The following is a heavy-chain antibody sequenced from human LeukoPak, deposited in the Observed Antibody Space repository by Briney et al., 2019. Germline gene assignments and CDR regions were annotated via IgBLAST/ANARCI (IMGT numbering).Heavy chain of an antibody. CDR2: ISSSGSSI. J-gene: IGHJ4*02. CDR3: ARRRWLHNYMFDY. D-gene: IGHD5-24*01. V-gene: IGHV3-48*03. Sequence: GGSLRLSCAASGFTFSSYEMSWVRQAPGKGLEWISHISSSGSSIYYADSVKGRFTISRDNAKDSLYLQMHSLRAEDTAVYYCARRRWLHNYMFDYWGQGTLVTVSS. CDR1: GFTFSSYE.